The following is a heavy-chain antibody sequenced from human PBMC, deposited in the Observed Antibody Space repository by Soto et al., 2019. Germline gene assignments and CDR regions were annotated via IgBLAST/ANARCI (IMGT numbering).Heavy chain of an antibody. CDR1: GYTFTGYY. V-gene: IGHV1-2*04. D-gene: IGHD4-4*01. CDR3: ARGRDSNYEMDV. CDR2: INPNSGGT. Sequence: VASVKVSCKASGYTFTGYYMHWVRQAPGQGLEWMGWINPNSGGTNYAQKFQGWVTMTRDTSISTAYMELSRLRSDDTAVYYCARGRDSNYEMDVWGQGTTVTVSS. J-gene: IGHJ6*02.